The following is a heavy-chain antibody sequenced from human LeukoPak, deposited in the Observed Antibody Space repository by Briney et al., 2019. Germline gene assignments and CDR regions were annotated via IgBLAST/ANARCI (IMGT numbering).Heavy chain of an antibody. CDR3: ATGSGLWSPDY. CDR2: IDSEGSST. Sequence: GGSLRLSCAASGFTFSSYWMHWVRQAPGKGLVRVSRIDSEGSSTSYADSVKGRFTISRDNAKNRLYVQMNSLRVEDTAVYYCATGSGLWSPDYWGQGTLVTVSS. J-gene: IGHJ4*02. CDR1: GFTFSSYW. D-gene: IGHD5-18*01. V-gene: IGHV3-74*01.